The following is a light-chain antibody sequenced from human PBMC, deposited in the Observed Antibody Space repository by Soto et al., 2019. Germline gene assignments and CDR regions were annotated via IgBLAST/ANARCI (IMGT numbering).Light chain of an antibody. CDR1: QSISTW. CDR2: DDS. J-gene: IGKJ1*01. V-gene: IGKV1-5*01. Sequence: DIPMTQSPSTLSASVGDRVTVTCRASQSISTWLAWYQQNRGKAPNLLISDDSTLESGVPSRFSGSGSGTKFTLTIISLQPDDIATYYCQQYSSYPTLGQGTKVEI. CDR3: QQYSSYPT.